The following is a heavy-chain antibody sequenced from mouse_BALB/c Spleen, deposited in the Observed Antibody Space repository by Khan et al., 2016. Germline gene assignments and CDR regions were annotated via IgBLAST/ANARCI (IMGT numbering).Heavy chain of an antibody. D-gene: IGHD1-1*01. CDR2: INPDSSTI. V-gene: IGHV4-1*02. J-gene: IGHJ3*01. Sequence: EVQLQESGGGLVQPGGSLKLSCAASGFDFSRYWMSWVRQAPGKGLEWIGEINPDSSTINYTPSLKDKFIFSRDNVKNTLYLQLSKVRSEDSALYFCVSPFTTGVAYWGQGTLVTVSA. CDR1: GFDFSRYW. CDR3: VSPFTTGVAY.